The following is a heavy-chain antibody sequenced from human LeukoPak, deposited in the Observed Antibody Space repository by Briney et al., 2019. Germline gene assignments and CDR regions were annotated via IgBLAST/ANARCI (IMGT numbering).Heavy chain of an antibody. D-gene: IGHD4-17*01. V-gene: IGHV1-2*02. CDR3: ARDWFYDYGDWS. J-gene: IGHJ4*02. Sequence: ASVKVSCKASGYTFTGYYMHWVRQAPGQGLEWMGWINPNSGGTNYAQKFQGRVTMTRDTSICTAYMELSRLRSDDTAVYYCARDWFYDYGDWSWGQGTLVTVSS. CDR2: INPNSGGT. CDR1: GYTFTGYY.